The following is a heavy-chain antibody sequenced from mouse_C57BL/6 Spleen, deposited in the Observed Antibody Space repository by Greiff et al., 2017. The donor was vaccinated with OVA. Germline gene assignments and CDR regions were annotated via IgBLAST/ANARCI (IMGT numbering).Heavy chain of an antibody. V-gene: IGHV1-7*01. CDR1: GYTFTSYW. Sequence: QVQLQQSGAELAKPGASVKLSCKASGYTFTSYWMHWVKQRPGQGLEWIGYINPSSGYTKYNQKFKDKATFTADKSSSTAYMQLSSLTYEDSAVYYCARAEDYTWCAYWGQGTLVTVSA. J-gene: IGHJ3*01. CDR3: ARAEDYTWCAY. CDR2: INPSSGYT. D-gene: IGHD2-4*01.